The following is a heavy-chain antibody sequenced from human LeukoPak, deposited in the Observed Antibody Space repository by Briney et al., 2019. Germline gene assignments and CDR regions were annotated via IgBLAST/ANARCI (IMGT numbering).Heavy chain of an antibody. CDR1: GYTFTSYA. CDR2: INTNTGNP. V-gene: IGHV7-4-1*02. Sequence: ASVKVSCKASGYTFTSYAMNWVRQAPGQGLEWMGWINTNTGNPTYAQGFTGRFVFSLDTSVSTAYLQISSLKAEDTAVYYCARDLDSSSWYGGGFDPWGQGTLVTVSS. CDR3: ARDLDSSSWYGGGFDP. J-gene: IGHJ5*02. D-gene: IGHD6-13*01.